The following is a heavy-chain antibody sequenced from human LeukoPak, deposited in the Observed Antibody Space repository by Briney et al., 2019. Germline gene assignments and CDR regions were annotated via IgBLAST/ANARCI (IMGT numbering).Heavy chain of an antibody. CDR1: GGSISSYY. CDR2: IYYSGST. Sequence: SETLSLTCTVSGGSISSYYWSWIRQPPGQGLEWSGYIYYSGSTNYNPSLKSRVTISVDSSKNQFSLKLSSVPAADTAVYYCARGQQIGWYGSSAVWFDRWGQGTLVTVSS. J-gene: IGHJ5*02. CDR3: ARGQQIGWYGSSAVWFDR. D-gene: IGHD6-19*01. V-gene: IGHV4-59*01.